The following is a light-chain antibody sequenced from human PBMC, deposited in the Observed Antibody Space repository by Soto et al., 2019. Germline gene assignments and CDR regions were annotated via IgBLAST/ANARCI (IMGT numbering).Light chain of an antibody. V-gene: IGKV3-11*01. CDR3: QQRSNWPYWT. J-gene: IGKJ1*01. Sequence: EIVLTQSPATLSLSPGERATLSCRASQSVSSYLAWYQQKPGQAPRLLIYDASNRATGIPARFSGSGSGTDFTLTISSLEPKDFAVYYCQQRSNWPYWTFGQGTKVEIK. CDR2: DAS. CDR1: QSVSSY.